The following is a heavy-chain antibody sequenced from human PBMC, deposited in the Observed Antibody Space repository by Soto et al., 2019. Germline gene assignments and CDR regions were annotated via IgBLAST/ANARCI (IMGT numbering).Heavy chain of an antibody. CDR2: ISGSGGST. CDR3: AKDTVTIDCTNGVCYHFDY. CDR1: GFTFSSYA. D-gene: IGHD2-8*01. Sequence: GGSLRLSCAASGFTFSSYAMSWVRQAPGKGLEWVSAISGSGGSTYYADSVKGRFTISRDNSKNTLYLQMNSLRAEDTAVYYCAKDTVTIDCTNGVCYHFDYWGQGTLVTVSS. V-gene: IGHV3-23*01. J-gene: IGHJ4*02.